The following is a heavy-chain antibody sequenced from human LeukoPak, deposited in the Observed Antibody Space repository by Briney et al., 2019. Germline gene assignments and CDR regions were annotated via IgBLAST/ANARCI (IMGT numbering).Heavy chain of an antibody. V-gene: IGHV4-59*01. CDR1: GGSISSYY. CDR2: IYYSGST. Sequence: PSETLSLTCTVSGGSISSYYWSWIRQPPGKGLEWIGYIYYSGSTNYNPSLKSRVTISVDTSKNQFSLKLSSVTAADSAVYYCARVKDWFDPWGQGTLVTVSS. J-gene: IGHJ5*02. CDR3: ARVKDWFDP.